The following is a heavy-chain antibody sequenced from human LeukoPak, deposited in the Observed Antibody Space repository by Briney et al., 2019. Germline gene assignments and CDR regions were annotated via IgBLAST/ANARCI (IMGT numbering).Heavy chain of an antibody. J-gene: IGHJ6*02. V-gene: IGHV3-11*01. CDR2: ISSSDSTI. CDR3: ARDRRYCSGGSCYSNYYYYYGMDV. CDR1: GFTFSDYY. Sequence: GGSLRLSCAASGFTFSDYYMSWIRQAPGKGLEWVSYISSSDSTIYYADSVKGRFTISRDNAKNSLYLQMNSLRAEDTAVYYCARDRRYCSGGSCYSNYYYYYGMDVWGQGTTVTVSS. D-gene: IGHD2-15*01.